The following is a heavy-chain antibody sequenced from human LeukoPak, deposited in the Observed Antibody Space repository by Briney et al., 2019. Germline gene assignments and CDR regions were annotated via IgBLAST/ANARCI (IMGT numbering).Heavy chain of an antibody. Sequence: SETLSLTCTVSGVSISSYYWSWVRQAPGKGLEWIGYIYYSGSTHYYPALKSGLTISVDTTKNQFSLDLSSVTAADTAVYYCASGPYPAAETDHQFDYWGQGTLVTVSS. J-gene: IGHJ4*02. CDR1: GVSISSYY. CDR2: IYYSGST. D-gene: IGHD6-13*01. V-gene: IGHV4-59*01. CDR3: ASGPYPAAETDHQFDY.